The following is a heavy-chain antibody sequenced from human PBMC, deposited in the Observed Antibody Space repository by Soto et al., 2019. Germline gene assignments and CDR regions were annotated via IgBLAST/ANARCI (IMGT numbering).Heavy chain of an antibody. Sequence: ASVEVSCKASGYTFASNGISWVRQAPGQGLEWMGWINTYNGNTKYAQKLQGRVTMTTDTPTSTAYMELRSLRSDDTAVYYCARDFPAPCTNGVCHAIFYFDYWG. D-gene: IGHD2-8*01. CDR2: INTYNGNT. V-gene: IGHV1-18*01. CDR3: ARDFPAPCTNGVCHAIFYFDY. CDR1: GYTFASNG. J-gene: IGHJ4*01.